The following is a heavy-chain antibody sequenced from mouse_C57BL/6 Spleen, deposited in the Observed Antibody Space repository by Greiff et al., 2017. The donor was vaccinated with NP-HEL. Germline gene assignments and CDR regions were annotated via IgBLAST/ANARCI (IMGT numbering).Heavy chain of an antibody. Sequence: EVQLQQSGPELVKPGASVKISCKASGYTFTDYYMNWVKQSHGKSLEWIGDINPNNGGTSYNQKFKGKATLTVDKSSSTAYMELRSLTSEDSAVYYCARSWLRRKEGGFDYWGQGTTLTVSS. D-gene: IGHD2-2*01. J-gene: IGHJ2*01. CDR3: ARSWLRRKEGGFDY. V-gene: IGHV1-26*01. CDR1: GYTFTDYY. CDR2: INPNNGGT.